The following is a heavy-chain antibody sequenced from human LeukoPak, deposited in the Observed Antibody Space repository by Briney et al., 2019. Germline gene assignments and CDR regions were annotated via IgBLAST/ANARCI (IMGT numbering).Heavy chain of an antibody. D-gene: IGHD5-12*01. Sequence: SETLSLTCTVSGGSISSYFWSWVRQPAGKGLEWIGRIYSTGRSDYNPSLKSRITMSVDTSKNQFSLKLGSVTAADTAVYYCARDGPRSGYDLGHFDNLGQGTLVTASS. CDR1: GGSISSYF. CDR2: IYSTGRS. CDR3: ARDGPRSGYDLGHFDN. J-gene: IGHJ4*02. V-gene: IGHV4-4*07.